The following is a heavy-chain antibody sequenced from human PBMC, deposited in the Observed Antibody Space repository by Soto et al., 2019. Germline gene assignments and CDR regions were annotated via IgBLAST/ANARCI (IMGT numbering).Heavy chain of an antibody. J-gene: IGHJ2*01. CDR2: VYHTGDT. CDR3: AREVVTAGRNNSFGP. V-gene: IGHV4-4*02. Sequence: ASEALSLTCGVSGVTVASSHWWSWVRQSPGGGLEWIGNVYHTGDTNFNPSLQSRVTISVDKSNNQFSLRLNSLTAADTAVYFGAREVVTAGRNNSFGPCGRGXLDT. CDR1: GVTVASSHW. D-gene: IGHD2-21*02.